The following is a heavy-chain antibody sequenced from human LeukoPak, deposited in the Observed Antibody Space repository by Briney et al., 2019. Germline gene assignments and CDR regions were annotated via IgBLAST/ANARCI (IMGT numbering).Heavy chain of an antibody. Sequence: ASVKVSCKASGYIFTGYYFHWVRQAPGQGLEWMGWINPNNGGTNYAQKFQGRVTMTRDTSITTTYMELSRLISDDTAIYYCARGLNYFDFWGQGTLLTVSS. CDR1: GYIFTGYY. J-gene: IGHJ4*02. V-gene: IGHV1-2*02. CDR2: INPNNGGT. D-gene: IGHD3-22*01. CDR3: ARGLNYFDF.